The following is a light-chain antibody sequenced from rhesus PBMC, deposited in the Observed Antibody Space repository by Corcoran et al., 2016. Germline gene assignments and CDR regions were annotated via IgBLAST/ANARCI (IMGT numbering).Light chain of an antibody. V-gene: IGLV3-44*01. CDR3: QVLDTTNNLDS. CDR2: YDS. Sequence: SYDLTQLPSISVTTGQTAKITCGGANNGSELVNWYQQKPPQAPVLVIYYDSERPSSIPDRFSGSKSGDMASLTIRGVEAGDEAVYYCQVLDTTNNLDSFGSGTRLTVL. J-gene: IGLJ6*01. CDR1: NNGSEL.